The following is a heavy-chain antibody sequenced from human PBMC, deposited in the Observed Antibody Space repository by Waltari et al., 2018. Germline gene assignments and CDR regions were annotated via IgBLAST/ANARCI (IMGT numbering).Heavy chain of an antibody. J-gene: IGHJ4*02. V-gene: IGHV1-3*01. D-gene: IGHD3-10*01. CDR1: GYTFTTYA. Sequence: QVQLVQSGAEVKKPGASVKVSCKTSGYTFTTYAMHWVRQAPGQRLEWMGWINAGNGNTKYSQKFQGRITITRDTSASTAYMELSSLRSEDTAVYYCARVRMVRGAIDYCGQGTLVTVSS. CDR3: ARVRMVRGAIDY. CDR2: INAGNGNT.